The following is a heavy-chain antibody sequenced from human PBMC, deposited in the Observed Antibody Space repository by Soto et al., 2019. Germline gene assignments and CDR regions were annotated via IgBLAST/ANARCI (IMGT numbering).Heavy chain of an antibody. J-gene: IGHJ5*02. Sequence: GGSLRLSCAASGFTFSSYAMSWVRQAPGKGLEWVSAISGSGGSTYYADSVKGRFTISRDNSKNTLYLQMNSLRAEDTAVYYCAKDSCSGGSCYPVGFDPWGQGTLVTVSS. CDR1: GFTFSSYA. V-gene: IGHV3-23*01. CDR2: ISGSGGST. CDR3: AKDSCSGGSCYPVGFDP. D-gene: IGHD2-15*01.